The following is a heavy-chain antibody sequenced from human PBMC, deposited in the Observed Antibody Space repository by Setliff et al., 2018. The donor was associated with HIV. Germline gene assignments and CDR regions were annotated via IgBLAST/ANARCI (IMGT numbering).Heavy chain of an antibody. CDR1: GDSISSYY. Sequence: SETLSLTCSVSGDSISSYYWNWIRQPAGKGLEWIGRIFSSGTTNYNPPLQSRITMSVDTSKNQFSLKLNSVTAADTAVYYCAREGWSDHYYYYMDVWDKGTTVTVSS. CDR2: IFSSGTT. V-gene: IGHV4-4*07. J-gene: IGHJ6*03. D-gene: IGHD2-15*01. CDR3: AREGWSDHYYYYMDV.